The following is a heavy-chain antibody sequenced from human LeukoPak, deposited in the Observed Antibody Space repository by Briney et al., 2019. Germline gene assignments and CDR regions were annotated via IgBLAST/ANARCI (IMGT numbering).Heavy chain of an antibody. CDR1: GYTFTSYG. V-gene: IGHV1-18*01. D-gene: IGHD3-22*01. Sequence: ASVKVSCKASGYTFTSYGISWVRQAPGQGLEWMGWICAYNGNTNYAQKLQGRVTMTTDTSTCTAYMALRSLRSDDTAVYYCARETYYYDSSGSTEDYWGQGTLVTVSS. J-gene: IGHJ4*02. CDR2: ICAYNGNT. CDR3: ARETYYYDSSGSTEDY.